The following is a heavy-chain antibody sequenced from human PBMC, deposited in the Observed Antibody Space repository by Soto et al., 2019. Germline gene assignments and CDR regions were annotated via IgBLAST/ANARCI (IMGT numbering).Heavy chain of an antibody. CDR2: ISSSSSYI. J-gene: IGHJ4*02. CDR3: ARGSSSSALFHYFDY. Sequence: GSLRLSCAASGFTFSSYSMNWVRQAPGKGLEWVSSISSSSSYIYYADSVKGRFTISRDNAKNSLYLQMNSLRAEDTAVYYCARGSSSSALFHYFDYWGQGTLVTVSS. D-gene: IGHD6-6*01. V-gene: IGHV3-21*01. CDR1: GFTFSSYS.